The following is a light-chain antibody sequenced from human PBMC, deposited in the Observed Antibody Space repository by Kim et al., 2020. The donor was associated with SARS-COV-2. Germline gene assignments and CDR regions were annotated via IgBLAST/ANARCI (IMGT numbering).Light chain of an antibody. CDR3: QQYNSYRT. CDR2: DAS. V-gene: IGKV1-5*01. J-gene: IGKJ1*01. Sequence: DIQMTQSPSTLSASVGDRVTITCGASQSISSWLAWYQQKPGKAPKLLIYDASSLESGVPSKFSGSGSRTEFTLTISSLQPDDFATYYCQQYNSYRTFGQGTKVDIK. CDR1: QSISSW.